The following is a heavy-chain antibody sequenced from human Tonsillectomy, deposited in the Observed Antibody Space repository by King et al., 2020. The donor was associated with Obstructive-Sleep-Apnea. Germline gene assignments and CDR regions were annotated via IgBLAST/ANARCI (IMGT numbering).Heavy chain of an antibody. CDR2: IYHSGST. D-gene: IGHD3-10*01. CDR1: GYSISSGYY. V-gene: IGHV4-38-2*02. CDR3: ARDAGEDY. J-gene: IGHJ4*02. Sequence: VPLQESGPGLVKPSETLSLTCTVSGYSISSGYYWGWIRQPPGKGLEWIGSIYHSGSTYYNPSLKSRVTISVDTSKNQFSLKLSSVTAADTAGYYWARDAGEDYWGQGTLVTVSS.